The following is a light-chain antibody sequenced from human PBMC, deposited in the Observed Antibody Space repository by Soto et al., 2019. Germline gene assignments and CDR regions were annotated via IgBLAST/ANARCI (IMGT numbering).Light chain of an antibody. Sequence: QSVLTQPASVSGSPGQSITISCTGTSSDVGGYNYVSWYQQHPGKAPKLMIYDVSNRPSGVSNRFSGSKSGNTASLTISGLQAEDEADYYCSSYTSSRTLLIYVFGTGTKVTVL. J-gene: IGLJ1*01. CDR3: SSYTSSRTLLIYV. V-gene: IGLV2-14*01. CDR1: SSDVGGYNY. CDR2: DVS.